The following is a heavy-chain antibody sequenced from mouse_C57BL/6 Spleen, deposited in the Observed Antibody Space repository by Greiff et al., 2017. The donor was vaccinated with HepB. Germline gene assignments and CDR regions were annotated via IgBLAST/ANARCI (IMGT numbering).Heavy chain of an antibody. J-gene: IGHJ3*01. D-gene: IGHD1-1*01. CDR2: IYPGNSDT. Sequence: EVQVVESGTVLARPGASVKMSCKTSGYTFTSYWMHWVKQRPGQGMEWIGAIYPGNSDTSYNQKFKGKAKLTAVTSASTAYMELSSLTNEDSAVYYCTRYEFTTVVATPYWGKGTLVTVSA. V-gene: IGHV1-5*01. CDR1: GYTFTSYW. CDR3: TRYEFTTVVATPY.